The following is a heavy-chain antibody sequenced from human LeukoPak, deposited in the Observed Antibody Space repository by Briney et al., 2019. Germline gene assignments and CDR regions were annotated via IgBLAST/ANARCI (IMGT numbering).Heavy chain of an antibody. CDR3: ARGYGVVISTPYYYGMDV. J-gene: IGHJ6*02. CDR2: IYYTGST. V-gene: IGHV4-59*01. CDR1: GGSISTYY. D-gene: IGHD3-3*01. Sequence: PSETLSLTCTVSGGSISTYYWSWIRQPPGKGLEWLGYIYYTGSTNYNPSLESRVTIPVDTPKNQFSLRMTSVTAADTAVYYCARGYGVVISTPYYYGMDVWGQGTTVTVPS.